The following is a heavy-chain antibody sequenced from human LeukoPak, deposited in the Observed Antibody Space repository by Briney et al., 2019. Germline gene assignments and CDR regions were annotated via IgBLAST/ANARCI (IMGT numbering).Heavy chain of an antibody. CDR2: INHSGST. CDR3: ARSYCGGDCYPLDAFDI. CDR1: GGSFSGYY. Sequence: SETLSLTCAVYGGSFSGYYWSWIRQPPGKGLEWIGEINHSGSTNYNPSLKSRVTISVDTSKNQFSLKLSSVTAADTAVYYCARSYCGGDCYPLDAFDIWGQGTMVTVSS. V-gene: IGHV4-34*01. J-gene: IGHJ3*02. D-gene: IGHD2-21*02.